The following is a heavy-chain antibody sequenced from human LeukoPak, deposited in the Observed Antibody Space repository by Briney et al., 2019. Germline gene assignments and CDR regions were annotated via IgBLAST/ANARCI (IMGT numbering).Heavy chain of an antibody. Sequence: PSETLSLTCAVYGGSFSGYYWSWIRQPPGKGLEWIGEINHSGSTNYNPSLKSRVTISVDTSKNQFSLKLSSVTAADTAVYYCARTPVYFDYWGQGTLVTVSS. V-gene: IGHV4-34*01. J-gene: IGHJ4*02. D-gene: IGHD4-17*01. CDR2: INHSGST. CDR1: GGSFSGYY. CDR3: ARTPVYFDY.